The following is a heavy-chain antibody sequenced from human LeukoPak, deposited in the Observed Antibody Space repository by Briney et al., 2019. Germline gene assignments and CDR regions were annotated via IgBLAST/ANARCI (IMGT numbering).Heavy chain of an antibody. CDR2: INHSGST. J-gene: IGHJ6*04. CDR1: GGSFSGYC. CDR3: ASREGIAVAGTGYYGMDV. D-gene: IGHD6-19*01. Sequence: SETLSLTCAVYGGSFSGYCWSWIRQPPGKGLEWIGEINHSGSTNYNPSLKSRVTISVDTSKNQFSLKLSSATAADTAVYYCASREGIAVAGTGYYGMDVWGKGTTVTVSS. V-gene: IGHV4-34*01.